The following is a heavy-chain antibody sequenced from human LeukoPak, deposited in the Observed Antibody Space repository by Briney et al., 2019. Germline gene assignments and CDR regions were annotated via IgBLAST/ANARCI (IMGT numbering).Heavy chain of an antibody. CDR2: ISSSSDYI. J-gene: IGHJ4*02. D-gene: IGHD1-26*01. Sequence: GGSLRLSCAASGFTFSTYTMNWVRQAPGRGLEWVSSISSSSDYIYYADSVRGRFIISRDNAKNSLYLRMTSLRAEDTAVYYCARGLSGSQSAPDYWGQGTLVTVSS. CDR1: GFTFSTYT. V-gene: IGHV3-21*01. CDR3: ARGLSGSQSAPDY.